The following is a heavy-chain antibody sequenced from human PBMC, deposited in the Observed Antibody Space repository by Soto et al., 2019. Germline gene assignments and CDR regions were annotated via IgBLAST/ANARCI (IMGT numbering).Heavy chain of an antibody. CDR2: ISTSGSTI. CDR1: GFTFSTFG. V-gene: IGHV3-48*01. J-gene: IGHJ4*02. Sequence: EVRLEQSGGGLVQPGGSLRLSCATSGFTFSTFGMNWVRQAPGKGLEWVSYISTSGSTIFYADSVKGRFTISRDNAQSSLFMQLNSLRAEDTAVYYCARDQHIVVAGNLEPGLSYFDCWGQGNLVTVSS. CDR3: ARDQHIVVAGNLEPGLSYFDC. D-gene: IGHD2-15*01.